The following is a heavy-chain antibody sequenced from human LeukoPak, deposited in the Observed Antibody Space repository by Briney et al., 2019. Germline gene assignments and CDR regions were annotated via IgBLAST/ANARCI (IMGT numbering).Heavy chain of an antibody. CDR1: ELTLSSNY. CDR2: IYSGGST. V-gene: IGHV3-53*01. CDR3: ARRAGSYSHSYDY. Sequence: GGSLRLSCAASELTLSSNYMSWIRQAPGRGLEWVSFIYSGGSTYYADSVRGRFIIFKDNSKNTLYLQMNSLRAEDTAVYYCARRAGSYSHSYDYWGQGTLVTVSS. J-gene: IGHJ4*02. D-gene: IGHD2-15*01.